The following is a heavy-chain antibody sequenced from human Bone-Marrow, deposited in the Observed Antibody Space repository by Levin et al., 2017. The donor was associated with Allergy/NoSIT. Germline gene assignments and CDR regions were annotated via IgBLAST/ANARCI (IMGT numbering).Heavy chain of an antibody. V-gene: IGHV4-34*01. J-gene: IGHJ6*02. D-gene: IGHD3-3*01. CDR2: INHSGST. CDR3: ARGYDFWSGYNYGMDV. Sequence: SQTLSLTCAVYGGSFSGYYWSWIRQPPGKGLEWIGEINHSGSTNYNPSLKSRVTISVDTSKNQFSLKLSSVTAADTAVYYCARGYDFWSGYNYGMDVWGQGTTVTVSS. CDR1: GGSFSGYY.